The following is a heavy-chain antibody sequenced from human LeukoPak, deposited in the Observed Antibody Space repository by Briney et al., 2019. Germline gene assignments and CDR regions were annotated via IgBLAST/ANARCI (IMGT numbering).Heavy chain of an antibody. J-gene: IGHJ4*02. D-gene: IGHD3-22*01. V-gene: IGHV3-15*01. CDR2: TTCTTNGGTT. CDR1: GFTFSSYG. CDR3: TTVQSYYYDSSGYYIIDY. Sequence: PGGSLRLSCAASGFTFSSYGMHWVRQAPGKGLEWVGRTTCTTNGGTTDYAAPVKGRFTISRDDSKNSLYLQMNSLKTEDTAVYYCTTVQSYYYDSSGYYIIDYWGQGTLVTVSS.